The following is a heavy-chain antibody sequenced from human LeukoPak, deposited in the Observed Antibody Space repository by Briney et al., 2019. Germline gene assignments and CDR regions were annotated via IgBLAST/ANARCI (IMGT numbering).Heavy chain of an antibody. V-gene: IGHV4-59*12. CDR2: IYYSGST. J-gene: IGHJ4*02. CDR1: GGSISSYY. D-gene: IGHD3-22*01. CDR3: ARDFSPMDYYDSSGYYYVPREV. Sequence: SETLSLTCTVSGGSISSYYWSWIRQPPGKGLEWIGYIYYSGSTNYNPSLKSRVTISVDTSKNQFSLKLSSVTAADTAVYYCARDFSPMDYYDSSGYYYVPREVWGQGTLVTVSS.